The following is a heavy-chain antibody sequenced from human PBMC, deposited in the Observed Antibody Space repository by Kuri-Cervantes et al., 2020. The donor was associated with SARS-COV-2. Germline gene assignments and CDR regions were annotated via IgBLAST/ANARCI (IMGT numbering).Heavy chain of an antibody. CDR1: GYTFTSYG. J-gene: IGHJ3*02. CDR2: ISANNGNT. V-gene: IGHV1-18*01. CDR3: ARGAGAAPYLDALDI. D-gene: IGHD1-26*01. Sequence: ASVKVSCKASGYTFTSYGISWVRQAAGQGLEWMGWISANNGNTNYAQKLQDRVTMTTDTSTSTAYMELRSLRSDDSAVYYCARGAGAAPYLDALDIWGQGTMVTVSS.